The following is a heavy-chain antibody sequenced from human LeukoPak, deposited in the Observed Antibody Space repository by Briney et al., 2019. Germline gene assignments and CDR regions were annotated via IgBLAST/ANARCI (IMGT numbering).Heavy chain of an antibody. J-gene: IGHJ3*02. CDR3: ARKYCSSTSCYFPAFDI. CDR2: VYHSGST. V-gene: IGHV4-38-2*01. D-gene: IGHD2-2*01. CDR1: GYSISSGYY. Sequence: PETLSLTCAVSGYSISSGYYWGWIRQPPGKGLEWIGSVYHSGSTYYNPSLKSRVTISVDTSKNQFSLKLSSVTAADTAVYYCARKYCSSTSCYFPAFDIWGQGTMVTVSS.